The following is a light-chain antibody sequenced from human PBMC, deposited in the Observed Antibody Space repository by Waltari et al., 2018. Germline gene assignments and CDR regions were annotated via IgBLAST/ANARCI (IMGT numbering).Light chain of an antibody. CDR1: SSDVGGYNY. V-gene: IGLV2-14*03. J-gene: IGLJ2*01. CDR3: SSYTTRSILL. CDR2: DVA. Sequence: QSALTQPVSVSGSPGQSITISCTGTSSDVGGYNYVAWYQQHPNKAPKVIIYDVAHRPFGVSNRFSGSKSGSTASLTISGLQTEDEAYYYCSSYTTRSILLFGGGTKVTVL.